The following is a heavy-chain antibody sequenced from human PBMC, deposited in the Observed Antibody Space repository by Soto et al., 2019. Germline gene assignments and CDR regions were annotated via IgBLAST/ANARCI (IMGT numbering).Heavy chain of an antibody. V-gene: IGHV1-58*02. CDR2: IVVGSGNT. D-gene: IGHD2-8*01. CDR1: GFTFTSPA. CDR3: AAQYCTNGVCYADY. Sequence: ASVKVSCKASGFTFTSPAMQWVRQARGQRLEWIGWIVVGSGNTNYAQKFQERVTITRDMSTSTAYMELSSLRSEDTAVYYCAAQYCTNGVCYADYWGQGTLVTVSS. J-gene: IGHJ4*02.